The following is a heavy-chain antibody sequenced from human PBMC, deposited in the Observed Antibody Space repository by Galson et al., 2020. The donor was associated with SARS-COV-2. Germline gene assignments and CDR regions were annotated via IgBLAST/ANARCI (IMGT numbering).Heavy chain of an antibody. V-gene: IGHV3-33*01. CDR1: GFTFSSYG. J-gene: IGHJ4*02. D-gene: IGHD3-9*01. Sequence: GGSLRLSCAASGFTFSSYGMHWVRQAPGKGLEWVAVIWYDGSNKYYADSVKGRFTISRDNSKNTLYLQMNSLRAEDTAVYYCARDWPTYDILTGYPDYWGQGTLVTVSS. CDR3: ARDWPTYDILTGYPDY. CDR2: IWYDGSNK.